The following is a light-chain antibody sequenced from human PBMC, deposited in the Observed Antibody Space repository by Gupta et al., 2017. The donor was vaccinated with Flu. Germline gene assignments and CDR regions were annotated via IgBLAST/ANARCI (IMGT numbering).Light chain of an antibody. CDR3: QQRSNWPLT. J-gene: IGKJ4*01. Sequence: EIVFTQSLATLPLSPAERATLSCMASQSVSSYLAWYQQKPGQAPRLLIYDASNRATGIPDRFSGSGSGTDFTLTISSLEPEDVAIYYCQQRSNWPLTFGGGTKVEIK. CDR1: QSVSSY. V-gene: IGKV3-11*01. CDR2: DAS.